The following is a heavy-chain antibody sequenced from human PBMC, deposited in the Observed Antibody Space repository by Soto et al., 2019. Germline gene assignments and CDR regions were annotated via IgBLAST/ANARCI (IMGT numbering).Heavy chain of an antibody. V-gene: IGHV1-69*02. Sequence: SVKVSCKASGGTFSSYTISWVRQAPGQGLEWMGRIIPILGIANYAQKFQGRVTITADKSTSTAYMELSSLRSEDTAVYYCASRGCSSPSCYFDYWGQGTLVTVSS. CDR1: GGTFSSYT. CDR3: ASRGCSSPSCYFDY. CDR2: IIPILGIA. J-gene: IGHJ4*02. D-gene: IGHD2-2*01.